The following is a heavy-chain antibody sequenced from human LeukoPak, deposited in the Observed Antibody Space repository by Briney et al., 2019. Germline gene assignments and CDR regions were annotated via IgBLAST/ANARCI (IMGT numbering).Heavy chain of an antibody. CDR3: ARGWSVQALYYFDY. CDR1: GGSFSGYY. CDR2: INHSGST. Sequence: SETLSFTCAVYGGSFSGYYWSWIRQPPGKGLEWIGEINHSGSTNCNPSLKSRVTISVDTSKNQFSLKLSSVTAADTAVYYCARGWSVQALYYFDYWGQGTLVTVSS. D-gene: IGHD3-3*01. V-gene: IGHV4-34*01. J-gene: IGHJ4*02.